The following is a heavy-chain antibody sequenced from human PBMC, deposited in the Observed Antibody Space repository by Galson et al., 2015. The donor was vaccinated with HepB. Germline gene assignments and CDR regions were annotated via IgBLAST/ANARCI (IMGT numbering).Heavy chain of an antibody. D-gene: IGHD6-13*01. CDR2: ISSSSSYI. V-gene: IGHV3-21*01. CDR1: GFTFSSYS. J-gene: IGHJ5*02. Sequence: SLRLSCAASGFTFSSYSMNWVRQAPGKGLEWVSSISSSSSYIYYADSVKGRFTISRDNAKNSLYLQMNSLRAEDTAVYYCARGYRRGSSSWYSGFGWFDPWGQGTLVTVSS. CDR3: ARGYRRGSSSWYSGFGWFDP.